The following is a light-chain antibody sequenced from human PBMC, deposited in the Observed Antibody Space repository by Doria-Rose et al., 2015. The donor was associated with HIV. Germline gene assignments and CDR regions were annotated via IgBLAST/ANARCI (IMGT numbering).Light chain of an antibody. CDR1: QSVSANY. CDR2: GAS. V-gene: IGKV3-20*01. CDR3: HQYASSRT. J-gene: IGKJ1*01. Sequence: EIVLTQSPGTLSLSPGERATLSCRASQSVSANYLDWYQQRPGQSPRLLIYGASSRATAIPDRFSGSGSGTDFTLTISRLEPEDFAVYYCHQYASSRTFGQGTKVEIK.